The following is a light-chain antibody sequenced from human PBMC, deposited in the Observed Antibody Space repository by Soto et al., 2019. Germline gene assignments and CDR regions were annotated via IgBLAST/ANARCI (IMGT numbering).Light chain of an antibody. CDR2: GAS. CDR1: QSVSSY. CDR3: QQYGNSPQT. V-gene: IGKV3-20*01. J-gene: IGKJ1*01. Sequence: ERVLTQSPVTLSLSPGERATRSGRASQSVSSYLAWYQQKPGQAPRLLIYGASSRATGIPNRFSGSGSGTDFTLTISRLEPEDFAVYYCQQYGNSPQTFGQGTKVDIK.